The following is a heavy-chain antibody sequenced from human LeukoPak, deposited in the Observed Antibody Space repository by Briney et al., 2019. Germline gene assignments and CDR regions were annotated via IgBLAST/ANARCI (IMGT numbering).Heavy chain of an antibody. V-gene: IGHV3-43*01. Sequence: PGGSLRLSCAASGXTFDDYTMHWVRQAPGKGLEWVSLITWDGSGTYYADSVKGRFTISRDNSKNSLYLQMNCLRAEDTAFYYCAKDTGGYKGFDYWGQGTLVTVSS. D-gene: IGHD5-24*01. CDR3: AKDTGGYKGFDY. J-gene: IGHJ4*02. CDR2: ITWDGSGT. CDR1: GXTFDDYT.